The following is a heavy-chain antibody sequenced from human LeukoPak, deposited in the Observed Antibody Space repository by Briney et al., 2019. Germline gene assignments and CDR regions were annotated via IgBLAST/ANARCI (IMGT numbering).Heavy chain of an antibody. V-gene: IGHV1-8*01. J-gene: IGHJ6*03. CDR3: ARVRGSGYYSYYYYYMDV. D-gene: IGHD3-3*01. CDR1: GYTFTSYD. CDR2: MNPNSGNT. Sequence: ASVKVSCKASGYTFTSYDINWVRQATGQGLEWMGWMNPNSGNTGYAQKLQGRVTMTRNTSISTAYMELSSLRSEDTAVYYCARVRGSGYYSYYYYYMDVWGKGTTVTVSS.